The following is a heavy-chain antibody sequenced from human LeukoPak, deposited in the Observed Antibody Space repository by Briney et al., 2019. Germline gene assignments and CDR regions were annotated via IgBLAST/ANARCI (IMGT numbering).Heavy chain of an antibody. Sequence: PSETLSLTCAVYGGSFSGYYWSWIRQPPGKGLEWIGEINHSGSTNYNPSLKSRVTISVDTSKNQFSLKLSSVTAADTAVYYCARTRWYPDYWGQGTLVTVSS. CDR3: ARTRWYPDY. V-gene: IGHV4-34*01. J-gene: IGHJ4*02. CDR2: INHSGST. D-gene: IGHD4-23*01. CDR1: GGSFSGYY.